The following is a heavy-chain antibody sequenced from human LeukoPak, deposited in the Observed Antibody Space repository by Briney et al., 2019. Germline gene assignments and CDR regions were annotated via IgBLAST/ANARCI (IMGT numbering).Heavy chain of an antibody. CDR3: ARTYYDILTGYNPYFDY. D-gene: IGHD3-9*01. CDR1: GFTFRNHG. Sequence: PGGTLRLSCAASGFTFRNHGMHWVRQAPGKGLEWVSSITASSTAIYSADSVKGRFTISRDNAKNFLYLQMNSLRAEDTAVYYCARTYYDILTGYNPYFDYWGQGILVTVSS. V-gene: IGHV3-21*01. J-gene: IGHJ4*02. CDR2: ITASSTAI.